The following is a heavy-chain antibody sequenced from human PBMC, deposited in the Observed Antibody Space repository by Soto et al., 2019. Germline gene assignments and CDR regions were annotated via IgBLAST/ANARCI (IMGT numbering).Heavy chain of an antibody. CDR3: AKLYDFWSGYSEVMDV. V-gene: IGHV3-9*01. CDR2: ISWNSGSI. D-gene: IGHD3-3*01. Sequence: GGSLRLSCAASGFTFDDYAMHWVRQAPGKGLEWVSGISWNSGSIGYADSVKGRFTISRDNAKNSLYLQMNSLRAEDTALYYCAKLYDFWSGYSEVMDVWGKGTTVTVSS. J-gene: IGHJ6*03. CDR1: GFTFDDYA.